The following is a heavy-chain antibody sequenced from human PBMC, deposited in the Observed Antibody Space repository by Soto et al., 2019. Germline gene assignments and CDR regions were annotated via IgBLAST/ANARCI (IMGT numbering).Heavy chain of an antibody. D-gene: IGHD2-15*01. CDR2: IYWNDDK. CDR1: GFSLSTSGVV. J-gene: IGHJ6*02. Sequence: FGPTLVNPTQTLTLTCTFSGFSLSTSGVVVGWIRQPPGKALEWLALIYWNDDKRYSPSLKSRLTITKDTSKNQVVLTMTNMDPVDTATYYCAHGALGYCSGGSCYSAGYYYCGMDVWGQGTTVTVSS. CDR3: AHGALGYCSGGSCYSAGYYYCGMDV. V-gene: IGHV2-5*01.